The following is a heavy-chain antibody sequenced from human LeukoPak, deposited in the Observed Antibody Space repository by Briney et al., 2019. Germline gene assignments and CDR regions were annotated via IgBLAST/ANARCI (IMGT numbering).Heavy chain of an antibody. D-gene: IGHD3-10*01. J-gene: IGHJ5*02. CDR1: GGTFSSYA. Sequence: ASVKVSCKASGGTFSSYAISWVRQAPGQGLEWMGGIIPIFGTANYAQKFQGRVTITTEESTSTAYMELSSLRSEDTAVYYCAKGVRGTANWFDPWGQGTLVTVSS. CDR3: AKGVRGTANWFDP. V-gene: IGHV1-69*05. CDR2: IIPIFGTA.